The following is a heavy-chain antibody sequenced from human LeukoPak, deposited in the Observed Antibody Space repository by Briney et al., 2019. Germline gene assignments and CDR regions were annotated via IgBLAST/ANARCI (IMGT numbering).Heavy chain of an antibody. CDR1: GYTFTSYY. D-gene: IGHD3-22*01. J-gene: IGHJ4*02. V-gene: IGHV1-46*01. CDR2: INPSGGSA. CDR3: ARGRRITMIVVALDY. Sequence: ASVKVSCKASGYTFTSYYMHLVRQAPGQGLEWMGIINPSGGSASYDQKFQGRVTMTRDTSTSTVYMELSSLRSEDTAVYYCARGRRITMIVVALDYWGQGTLVTVSS.